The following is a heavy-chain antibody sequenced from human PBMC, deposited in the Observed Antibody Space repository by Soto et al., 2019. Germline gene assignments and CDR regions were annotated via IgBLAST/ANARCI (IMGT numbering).Heavy chain of an antibody. D-gene: IGHD6-13*01. CDR2: IIPIFGTA. V-gene: IGHV1-69*13. Sequence: SVKVSCKASRRTFSSYAISWVRQAPGQGLEWMGRIIPIFGTATYAQKVQGRVTITADEATSTAYKELSRLRCEDTVVYYCARPMSLCSSWHRGTYYYGMDVW. J-gene: IGHJ6*01. CDR1: RRTFSSYA. CDR3: ARPMSLCSSWHRGTYYYGMDV.